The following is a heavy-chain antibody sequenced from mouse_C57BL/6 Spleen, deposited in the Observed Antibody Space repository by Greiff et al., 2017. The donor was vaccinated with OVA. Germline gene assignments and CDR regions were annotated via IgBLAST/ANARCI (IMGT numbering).Heavy chain of an antibody. Sequence: QVQLKQSGAELVRPGTSVKMSCKASGYSFTNYWIGWAKQRPGHGLEWIGDIYPGGGYTNYNEKFKGKATLTADKSSSTAYMQFSSLTSEDSAIYYCARRRGYDGMDYWGQGTSVTVSA. D-gene: IGHD2-2*01. CDR1: GYSFTNYW. CDR3: ARRRGYDGMDY. CDR2: IYPGGGYT. J-gene: IGHJ4*01. V-gene: IGHV1-63*01.